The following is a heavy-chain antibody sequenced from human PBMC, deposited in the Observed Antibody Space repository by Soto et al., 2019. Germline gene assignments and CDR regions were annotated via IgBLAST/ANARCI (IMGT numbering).Heavy chain of an antibody. Sequence: EVQLVESGGDLVQPGRSLRLSCAASGFSFGDYAMHWVRQAPGKGLEWVSGISWKSGSIGYADSVKGRFTISRDNAKNSLYLQMNSLRAEDTALYYCAKSTGGTGNGLDVWGQGTTVAVSS. CDR3: AKSTGGTGNGLDV. CDR1: GFSFGDYA. CDR2: ISWKSGSI. V-gene: IGHV3-9*01. J-gene: IGHJ6*02. D-gene: IGHD2-8*02.